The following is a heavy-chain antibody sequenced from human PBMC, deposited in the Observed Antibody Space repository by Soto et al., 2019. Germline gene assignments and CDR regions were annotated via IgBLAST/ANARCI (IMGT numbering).Heavy chain of an antibody. V-gene: IGHV1-18*01. Sequence: QVQLMQSGAEVTKPGASVTLSCKTSGYAFMSYGLSWVRLAPGQGLEWMGWTVAGSGNRIYAKKFQDRINMNIDTSTNTGYMELRRLRSDDSALYFCTRVAGYGSGSRHFDNWGQGTLVTVSS. CDR2: TVAGSGNR. D-gene: IGHD3-10*01. J-gene: IGHJ4*02. CDR1: GYAFMSYG. CDR3: TRVAGYGSGSRHFDN.